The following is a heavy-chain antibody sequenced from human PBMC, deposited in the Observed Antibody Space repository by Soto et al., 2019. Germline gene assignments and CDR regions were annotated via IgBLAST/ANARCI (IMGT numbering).Heavy chain of an antibody. V-gene: IGHV3-33*01. J-gene: IGHJ4*02. CDR1: GFTFSNYG. Sequence: HHGGSLSLSCPTSGFTFSNYGIHWVRQAPVKGLEWVAVKWFFASGGNEYYADSVKGRFTISRDNAKESLYLHLNSLRVEDTAVYYCARYGTRADWWGLGTQVTVSS. D-gene: IGHD1-1*01. CDR2: KWFFASGGNE. CDR3: ARYGTRADW.